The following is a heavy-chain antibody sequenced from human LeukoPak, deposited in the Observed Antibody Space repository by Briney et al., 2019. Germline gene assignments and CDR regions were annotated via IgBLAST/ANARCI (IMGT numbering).Heavy chain of an antibody. Sequence: GGSLRLSCAASGFTFSSYWMSWVRQAPGKGLEWVANIKQDGSEKYYVDSVKGRFTISRDNAKNSLYLRMNSLRAEDTAVYYCARISEYYDILTGIHNWFDPWGQGTLVTVSS. V-gene: IGHV3-7*01. CDR1: GFTFSSYW. CDR3: ARISEYYDILTGIHNWFDP. CDR2: IKQDGSEK. D-gene: IGHD3-9*01. J-gene: IGHJ5*02.